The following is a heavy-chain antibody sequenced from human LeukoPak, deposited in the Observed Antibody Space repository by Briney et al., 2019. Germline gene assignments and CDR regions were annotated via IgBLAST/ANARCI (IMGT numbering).Heavy chain of an antibody. CDR1: GDTFSNYG. V-gene: IGHV1-18*01. CDR3: ARDRRYFDWLLSIRDAFDI. Sequence: GASVRVSCKASGDTFSNYGISWVRQAPGQGLEWMGWISVYNGNTNYAQKVQGRVTMTTDTSTNTAYMELRSLRSDDTAVYYCARDRRYFDWLLSIRDAFDIWGQGTIVTVSS. J-gene: IGHJ3*02. CDR2: ISVYNGNT. D-gene: IGHD3-9*01.